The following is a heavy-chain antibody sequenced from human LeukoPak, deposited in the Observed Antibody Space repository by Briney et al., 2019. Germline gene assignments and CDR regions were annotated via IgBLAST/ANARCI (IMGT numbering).Heavy chain of an antibody. Sequence: GGSLRLSCAASGFTFDDYGMSWVRQAPGKGLEWVSNINWNGDSTGYADSVKGRFTISRDNGKNSLYLQMNSLRAEDTAVYYCATSSSWTNPYYYMDVWGKGTTVTVSS. CDR3: ATSSSWTNPYYYMDV. V-gene: IGHV3-20*04. CDR2: INWNGDST. D-gene: IGHD6-13*01. J-gene: IGHJ6*03. CDR1: GFTFDDYG.